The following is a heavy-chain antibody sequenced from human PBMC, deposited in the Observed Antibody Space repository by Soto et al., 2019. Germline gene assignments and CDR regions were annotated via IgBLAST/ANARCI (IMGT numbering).Heavy chain of an antibody. CDR1: GFSVRGTY. CDR3: TRDVMVTRWTLGAQ. CDR2: IYSGGQK. V-gene: IGHV3-66*01. D-gene: IGHD1-1*01. J-gene: IGHJ4*02. Sequence: EVQLEESGGDLVQPGGSLRLSCAPSGFSVRGTYMSWVRQAPGKGLEWVSVIYSGGQKYYAESVRGRFTVTVNSATNTLPLQMGGLRVGETGVYYCTRDVMVTRWTLGAQWGQGTLVTVSS.